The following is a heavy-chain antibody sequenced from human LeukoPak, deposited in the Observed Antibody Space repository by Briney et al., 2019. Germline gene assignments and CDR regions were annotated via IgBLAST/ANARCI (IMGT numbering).Heavy chain of an antibody. CDR1: GCPISNYY. D-gene: IGHD3-16*01. CDR3: ARGGVYFDY. Sequence: SETLSLTCTVSGCPISNYYWSWIRQPPGKGLEWIGYIYYSGSTNYNPSLKSRVAISVDTSKNQFSLKLSSVTAADAAVYYCARGGVYFDYWGRGTLVTVSS. V-gene: IGHV4-59*01. J-gene: IGHJ4*02. CDR2: IYYSGST.